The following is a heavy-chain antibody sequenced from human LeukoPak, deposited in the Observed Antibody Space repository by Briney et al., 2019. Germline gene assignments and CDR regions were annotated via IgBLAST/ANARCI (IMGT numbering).Heavy chain of an antibody. J-gene: IGHJ5*02. D-gene: IGHD6-6*01. CDR3: ARDSIGVGLVPNWFDT. CDR1: GFTFSSYI. CDR2: ISSSSSYI. V-gene: IGHV3-21*01. Sequence: GRSLRLSCAASGFTFSSYIMNWVRQAPGKGLEWVSSISSSSSYIYYADSVKGRFTISRDNAKNSLYLQMNSLRAEDTAVYYCARDSIGVGLVPNWFDTWGQGTLVTVSS.